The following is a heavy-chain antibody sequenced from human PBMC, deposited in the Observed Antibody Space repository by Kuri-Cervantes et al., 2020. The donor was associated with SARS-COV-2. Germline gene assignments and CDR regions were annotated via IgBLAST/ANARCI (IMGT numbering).Heavy chain of an antibody. CDR1: GYTFTGYY. CDR2: INPNSGDT. Sequence: ASVKGSCKASGYTFTGYYLHWVRQAPGQGLEWMGWINPNSGDTNYAQKFQGRVTMTRDTSISTAHMELSSLRSEDTAVYYCARAEEYSGIPNPKPFDPWGQGTLVTVSS. V-gene: IGHV1-2*02. J-gene: IGHJ5*02. CDR3: ARAEEYSGIPNPKPFDP. D-gene: IGHD1-26*01.